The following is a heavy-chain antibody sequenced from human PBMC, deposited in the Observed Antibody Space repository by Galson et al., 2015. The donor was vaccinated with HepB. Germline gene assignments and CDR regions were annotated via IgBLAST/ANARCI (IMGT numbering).Heavy chain of an antibody. J-gene: IGHJ5*02. CDR3: ARRTEIAAPFDP. CDR2: IYPGDSDT. Sequence: QSGAEVKKPGESLKISCKGSGYSFTNYWIGWVRQMPGKGLEWMGIIYPGDSDTRYSPSFQGQVAISADKSINTAYLQWSSLRASDTAIYYCARRTEIAAPFDPWGQGTLVTVSS. CDR1: GYSFTNYW. V-gene: IGHV5-51*03. D-gene: IGHD6-6*01.